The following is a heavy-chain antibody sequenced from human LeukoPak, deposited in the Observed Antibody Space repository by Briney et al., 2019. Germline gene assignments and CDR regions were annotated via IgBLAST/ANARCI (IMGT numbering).Heavy chain of an antibody. J-gene: IGHJ5*02. CDR1: GYTFTGYY. CDR2: INPNSGDT. Sequence: ASVKVSCKASGYTFTGYYMHWVRQAPGQGLEWMGWINPNSGDTLYAQKFQGRVTMTRDTSITTAYMELSSLKSDDTAVCYCVRDAAPSLDPWGQGTLVTVSS. V-gene: IGHV1-2*02. CDR3: VRDAAPSLDP.